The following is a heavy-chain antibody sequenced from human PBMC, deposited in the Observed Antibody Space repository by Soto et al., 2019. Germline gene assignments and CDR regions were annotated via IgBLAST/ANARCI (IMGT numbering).Heavy chain of an antibody. V-gene: IGHV1-69*01. CDR3: ARPKGSYSSGYYYFDY. CDR1: GGTFSTYA. Sequence: QVQLVQSGAEVKQPGSSVKVSCKTSGGTFSTYAIYWVRQAPGQGLEWMGAIIPLFGTADYAQKFQGRVTITADESTSTAYMELSSLRSEDTAVYYCARPKGSYSSGYYYFDYWGPGTLVTVSS. D-gene: IGHD6-19*01. CDR2: IIPLFGTA. J-gene: IGHJ4*02.